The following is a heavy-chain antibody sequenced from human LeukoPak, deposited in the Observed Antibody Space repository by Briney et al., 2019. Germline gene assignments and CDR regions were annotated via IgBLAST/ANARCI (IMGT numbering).Heavy chain of an antibody. D-gene: IGHD2-21*02. CDR1: GGSISSGRYY. CDR3: ARGVVTDDYYMDV. Sequence: SEALSLTCSVSGGSISSGRYYWTWIRQPAGKGLEWIGRLYTNDNTNYDPSLESRVSISVDTSKSQFYLQLTSVTAADTAVYFCARGVVTDDYYMDVWGKGITVIVSS. CDR2: LYTNDNT. V-gene: IGHV4-61*02. J-gene: IGHJ6*03.